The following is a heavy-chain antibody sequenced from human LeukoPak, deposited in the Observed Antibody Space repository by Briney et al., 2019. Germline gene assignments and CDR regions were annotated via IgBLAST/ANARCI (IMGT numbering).Heavy chain of an antibody. Sequence: KPSETLSLTCTVSGGSISSYYWSWIRQPPGKGLEWIGYIYYSGSTNYNPSLKSRVTISVDTSKNQFSLKLSSVTAADTAVYYCARQMVESFDIWGQGTMVTVSS. J-gene: IGHJ3*02. V-gene: IGHV4-59*08. CDR2: IYYSGST. CDR3: ARQMVESFDI. D-gene: IGHD2-8*01. CDR1: GGSISSYY.